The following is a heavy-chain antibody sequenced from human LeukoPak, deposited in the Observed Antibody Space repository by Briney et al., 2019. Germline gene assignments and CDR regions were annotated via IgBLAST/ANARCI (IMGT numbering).Heavy chain of an antibody. CDR1: GFTFSSYA. Sequence: PGGSLRLSCAASGFTFSSYAMSWVRQAPGKGLEWVSAISGSGGSTYYADSVKGRFTISRDNSKNTLYLQMNSLRAEDTAVYYCAKSVLYVGYCSGGSCYSDYWGQGTLVTVSS. V-gene: IGHV3-23*01. CDR3: AKSVLYVGYCSGGSCYSDY. CDR2: ISGSGGST. D-gene: IGHD2-15*01. J-gene: IGHJ4*02.